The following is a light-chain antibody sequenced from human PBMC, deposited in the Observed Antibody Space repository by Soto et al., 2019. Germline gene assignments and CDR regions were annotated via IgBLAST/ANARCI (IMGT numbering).Light chain of an antibody. CDR3: QQYADSPLT. CDR1: QSVGRNY. J-gene: IGKJ4*01. Sequence: EIVLTQSPGTLSLSPGEIATLSCRASQSVGRNYLAWYQQKPGQAPRLLIYDASSRATGMPDRFSGSGSGTDFTLTISRLEPEDVAGFYCQQYADSPLTFGGGTKVEIK. CDR2: DAS. V-gene: IGKV3-20*01.